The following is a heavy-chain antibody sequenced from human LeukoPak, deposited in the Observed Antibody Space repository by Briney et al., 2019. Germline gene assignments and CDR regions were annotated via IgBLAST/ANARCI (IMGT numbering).Heavy chain of an antibody. CDR3: ARDRGSGYDPLFDY. CDR2: INPNSGGT. V-gene: IGHV1-2*04. D-gene: IGHD5-12*01. Sequence: ASVKVSCKASGYTFTSYYMHWVRQAPGQGLEWMGWINPNSGGTNYAQKFQGWVTMTRDTSISTAYMELSRPRSDDTAVYYCARDRGSGYDPLFDYWGQGTLVTVSS. J-gene: IGHJ4*02. CDR1: GYTFTSYY.